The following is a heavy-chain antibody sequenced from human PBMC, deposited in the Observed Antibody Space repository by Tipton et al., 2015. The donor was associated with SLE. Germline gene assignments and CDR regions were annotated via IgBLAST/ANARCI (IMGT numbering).Heavy chain of an antibody. J-gene: IGHJ4*02. D-gene: IGHD2-8*01. CDR2: IYYSGST. CDR1: GGSISDNSYY. CDR3: VRLRSKVLIDY. V-gene: IGHV4-39*07. Sequence: TLSLTCTVPGGSISDNSYYWAWIRQPPGKGPEWIGTIYYSGSTYYYPSLKSRITISVDTSKNQFSLEVRSVTAADTAVYYCVRLRSKVLIDYWGQGTLVTVSS.